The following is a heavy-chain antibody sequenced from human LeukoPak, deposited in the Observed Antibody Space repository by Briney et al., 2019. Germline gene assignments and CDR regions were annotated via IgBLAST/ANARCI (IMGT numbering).Heavy chain of an antibody. Sequence: SETLSLTCTVSGGSISSSSYYWGWIRQPPGKGLEWIGSIYYSGSTYYNPSLKSRVTISVDTSNNQFSLRLRSVTAADPAVYYCESYGDYVGYFALWGRGTLVTVSS. CDR3: ESYGDYVGYFAL. CDR1: GGSISSSSYY. D-gene: IGHD4-17*01. V-gene: IGHV4-39*01. J-gene: IGHJ2*01. CDR2: IYYSGST.